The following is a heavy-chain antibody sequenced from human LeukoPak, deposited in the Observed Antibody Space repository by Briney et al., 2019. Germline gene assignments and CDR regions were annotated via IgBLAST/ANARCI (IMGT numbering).Heavy chain of an antibody. Sequence: ASVKVSCKASGYTVTTYYMHCVRQAPRQGLEWVGIINPRGGSTTYAQKFQGGVTMTRDTSTSTVYMELSSLKSDNTAVYYCARGGGPGNYPFDFWGQGTLVTVSS. CDR3: ARGGGPGNYPFDF. D-gene: IGHD1-7*01. V-gene: IGHV1-46*01. CDR1: GYTVTTYY. J-gene: IGHJ4*02. CDR2: INPRGGST.